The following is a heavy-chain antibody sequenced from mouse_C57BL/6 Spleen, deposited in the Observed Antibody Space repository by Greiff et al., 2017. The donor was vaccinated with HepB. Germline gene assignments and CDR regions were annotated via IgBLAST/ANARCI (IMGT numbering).Heavy chain of an antibody. J-gene: IGHJ2*01. CDR2: INPGSGGT. D-gene: IGHD3-2*02. Sequence: VQLQQSGAELVRPGTSVKVSCKASGYAFTNYLIEWVKQRPGQGLEWIGVINPGSGGTNYNEKFKGKATLTADKSSSTAYMQLSSLTSEDSAVYFCARERKATHYFDYWGQGTTLTVSS. CDR1: GYAFTNYL. V-gene: IGHV1-54*01. CDR3: ARERKATHYFDY.